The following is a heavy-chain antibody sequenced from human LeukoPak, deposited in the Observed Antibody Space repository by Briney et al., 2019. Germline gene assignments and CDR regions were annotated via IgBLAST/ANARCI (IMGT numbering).Heavy chain of an antibody. CDR2: ISSSSSYI. V-gene: IGHV3-21*01. CDR3: ARAARPAFDY. CDR1: GFTFSSYS. Sequence: GGSLRLSCAASGFTFSSYSMNWVRQAPGKGLEWVSSISSSSSYIYYADSVKGRFTISRDNAKNSLYLQMNSLRAEHTAVYYCARAARPAFDYWGQGTLVTVSS. D-gene: IGHD6-6*01. J-gene: IGHJ4*02.